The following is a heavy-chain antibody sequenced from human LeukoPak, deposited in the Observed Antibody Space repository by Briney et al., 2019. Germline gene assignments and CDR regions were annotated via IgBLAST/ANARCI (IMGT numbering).Heavy chain of an antibody. V-gene: IGHV3-48*01. CDR1: GFTFSTYS. CDR2: ISSSGSTI. J-gene: IGHJ4*02. Sequence: GGSLRLSCAVSGFTFSTYSMNRVRQAPGKGLEWVSYISSSGSTIYYADSVKGRFTISRDNSKNTLYLQMNSLRAEDTAVYYCAKAHHLIAVARTYFDYWGQGTLVTVSS. D-gene: IGHD6-19*01. CDR3: AKAHHLIAVARTYFDY.